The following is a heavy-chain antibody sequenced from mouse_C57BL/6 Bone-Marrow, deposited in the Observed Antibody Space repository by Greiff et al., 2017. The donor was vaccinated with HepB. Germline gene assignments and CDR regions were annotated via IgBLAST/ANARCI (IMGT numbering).Heavy chain of an antibody. V-gene: IGHV14-2*01. CDR1: GFNITDYY. CDR2: IDPEDGET. D-gene: IGHD1-1*01. J-gene: IGHJ1*03. Sequence: EVQLQQSGAELVKPGASVKLSCTASGFNITDYYMHWVKQRTEQGLEGIGRIDPEDGETKYTPKFQGKATITADTSSNTAYLQLSSLTSEDTAVSYCSSPYYYGSSWYFDVWGTGTTVTVSS. CDR3: SSPYYYGSSWYFDV.